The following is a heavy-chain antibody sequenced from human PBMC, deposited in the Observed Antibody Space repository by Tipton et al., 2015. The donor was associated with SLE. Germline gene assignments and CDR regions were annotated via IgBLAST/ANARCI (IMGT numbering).Heavy chain of an antibody. CDR3: ANPGPRSAFDI. J-gene: IGHJ3*02. CDR2: ISYDGSNK. CDR1: GFTFSSYA. Sequence: QLVQSGGGVVQPGRSLRLSCAASGFTFSSYAMHWVRQAPGKGLEWVAVISYDGSNKYYADSVKGRFTISRDNSKNTLYLQMNSLRAEDTAVYYCANPGPRSAFDIWGQGTMVTVSS. D-gene: IGHD3-10*01. V-gene: IGHV3-30-3*01.